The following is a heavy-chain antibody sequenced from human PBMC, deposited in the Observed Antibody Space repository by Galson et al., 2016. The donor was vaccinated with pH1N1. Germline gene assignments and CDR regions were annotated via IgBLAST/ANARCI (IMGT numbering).Heavy chain of an antibody. Sequence: SLRLSCAASGFTFHDYTMHWVRQTPGKGLEWVSLVSWDGGSTYYADYVEGRFTVSRDNSKNSLYLQMNSLRSEDTALYYCAKENQRGSYGMDVWGRGTTVTVSS. CDR3: AKENQRGSYGMDV. D-gene: IGHD3-16*01. J-gene: IGHJ6*02. CDR1: GFTFHDYT. CDR2: VSWDGGST. V-gene: IGHV3-43*01.